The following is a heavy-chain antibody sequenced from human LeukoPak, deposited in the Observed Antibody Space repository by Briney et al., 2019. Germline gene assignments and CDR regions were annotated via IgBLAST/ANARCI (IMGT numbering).Heavy chain of an antibody. Sequence: GRSLRLSCAASGFTFSSYGMHWVRQAPGKGLEWVAVIWYDGSNKYYADSVKGRFTISRDNSKNTLYLQMNSLRAEDTAVYYCARHSGLRSPFDPWGQGTLVTVSS. D-gene: IGHD3-3*01. CDR1: GFTFSSYG. J-gene: IGHJ5*02. CDR3: ARHSGLRSPFDP. CDR2: IWYDGSNK. V-gene: IGHV3-33*01.